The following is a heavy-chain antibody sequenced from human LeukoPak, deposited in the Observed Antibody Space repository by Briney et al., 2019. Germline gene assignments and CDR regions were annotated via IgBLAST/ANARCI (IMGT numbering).Heavy chain of an antibody. CDR1: GGSFSGYY. D-gene: IGHD1-26*01. J-gene: IGHJ5*02. CDR2: INHSGST. CDR3: ARALVGATELWFDP. V-gene: IGHV4-34*01. Sequence: SETLSLTWAVYGGSFSGYYWSWIRQPPGKGLEWIGEINHSGSTNYNPSLKSRVTISVDTSKNQFSLKLSSVTAADTAVYYCARALVGATELWFDPWGQGTLVTVSS.